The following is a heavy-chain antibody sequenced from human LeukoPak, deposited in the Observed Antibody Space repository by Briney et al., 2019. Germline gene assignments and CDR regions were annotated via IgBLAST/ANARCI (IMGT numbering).Heavy chain of an antibody. CDR3: ARELRFLEWFSGLADYYYGMDV. CDR2: IKQDGSEK. D-gene: IGHD3-3*01. J-gene: IGHJ6*02. V-gene: IGHV3-7*01. CDR1: GFTFSSYW. Sequence: PGGSLRLSCAASGFTFSSYWMSWVRQAPGKGLEWVANIKQDGSEKYYVDSVKGRLTISRDNAKNLLYLQMNSLRAEDTAVYYCARELRFLEWFSGLADYYYGMDVWGQGTTVTVSS.